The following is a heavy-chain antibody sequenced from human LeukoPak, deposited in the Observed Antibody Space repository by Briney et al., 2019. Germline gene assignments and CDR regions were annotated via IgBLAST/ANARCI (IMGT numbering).Heavy chain of an antibody. CDR1: GFIVSTNY. V-gene: IGHV3-23*01. Sequence: PGGSLRLSCAASGFIVSTNYMSWVRQAPGKGLEWVSTISGTGGTTYYADSVKGRFTISRDNSKNTLFLQFNSLRADDTAVYYCAKGRGTTVTAAANYWGQGTLVTVSS. CDR3: AKGRGTTVTAAANY. D-gene: IGHD4-17*01. J-gene: IGHJ4*02. CDR2: ISGTGGTT.